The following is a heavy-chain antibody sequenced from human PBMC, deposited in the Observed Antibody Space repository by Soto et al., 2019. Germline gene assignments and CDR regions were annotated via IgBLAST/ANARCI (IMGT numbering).Heavy chain of an antibody. CDR3: ARLGSSWPYYFDY. Sequence: EVQLVESGGGLVQPGGSLRLSCAASGFTFSSYWMSWVRQAPGKGLEWVANIKEDGSEKYYVDSVKGRFTISRDNAKNSLYLQINSLRAEDTAVCYCARLGSSWPYYFDYWGQGALVTVSS. D-gene: IGHD6-13*01. CDR2: IKEDGSEK. CDR1: GFTFSSYW. V-gene: IGHV3-7*01. J-gene: IGHJ4*02.